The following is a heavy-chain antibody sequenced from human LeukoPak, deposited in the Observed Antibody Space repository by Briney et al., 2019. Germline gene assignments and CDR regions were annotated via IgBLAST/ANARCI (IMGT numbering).Heavy chain of an antibody. CDR1: GFTVSSNY. Sequence: PGGSLRLSCAASGFTVSSNYMSWVRQAPGKGLEWVAVIWYDGSNKYYADSVKGRFTISRDNSKNTLYLQMNSLRAEDTAVYYCARDEANWRFDYWGQGTLVTVSS. CDR3: ARDEANWRFDY. CDR2: IWYDGSNK. V-gene: IGHV3-33*08. J-gene: IGHJ4*02. D-gene: IGHD7-27*01.